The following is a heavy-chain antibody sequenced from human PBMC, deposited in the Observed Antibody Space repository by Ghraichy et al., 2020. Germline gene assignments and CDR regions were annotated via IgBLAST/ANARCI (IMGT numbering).Heavy chain of an antibody. D-gene: IGHD6-13*01. Sequence: GSLRLSCAASSFTFSRHWMSWVRQAPGKGLEWVANIKEDGSEKNYVDSVKGRFTISRDNAKNSLYLQMNSLRAEDTAVYYCASEKNSSSWYGEGFEHWGQGILVTISS. CDR1: SFTFSRHW. CDR3: ASEKNSSSWYGEGFEH. V-gene: IGHV3-7*03. J-gene: IGHJ1*01. CDR2: IKEDGSEK.